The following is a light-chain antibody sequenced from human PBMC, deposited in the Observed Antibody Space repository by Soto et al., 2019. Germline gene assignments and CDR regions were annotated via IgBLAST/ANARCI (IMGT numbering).Light chain of an antibody. Sequence: QSVLTQPPSASGTPGQRVTISCSGSSSNIGSNTVNWYQQLPGTAPKLLIYSNNQRPSGVPDRCSGSKSGTSASLAISGFQSEDEADYYCAAWDDSLNVYVFGTGTKATAL. CDR1: SSNIGSNT. CDR2: SNN. V-gene: IGLV1-44*01. J-gene: IGLJ1*01. CDR3: AAWDDSLNVYV.